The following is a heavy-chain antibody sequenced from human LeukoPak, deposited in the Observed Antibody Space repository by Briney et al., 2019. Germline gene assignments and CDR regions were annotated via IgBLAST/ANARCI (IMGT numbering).Heavy chain of an antibody. J-gene: IGHJ6*03. Sequence: GESLKISCKGSGYSFTSYWIGWVRQMPGKGLEWMGIIYPGDSDTRYSPSFQGQVTISADKSISTAYLQWSSLKASDTAMYYCARAVAGTFYYYYYMDVWGKGTTVTVSS. CDR2: IYPGDSDT. V-gene: IGHV5-51*01. CDR1: GYSFTSYW. D-gene: IGHD6-19*01. CDR3: ARAVAGTFYYYYYMDV.